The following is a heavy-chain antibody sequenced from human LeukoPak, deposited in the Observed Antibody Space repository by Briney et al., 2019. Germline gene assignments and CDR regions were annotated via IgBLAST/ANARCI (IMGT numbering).Heavy chain of an antibody. D-gene: IGHD2-15*01. CDR3: ARDKGYCSGGSCYYWFDP. Sequence: ASVKVSCTASGYTFKSHGISWVRQAPGQGLEWMGWISVYNGNTNYAQKFQGRVTMTTDTSTSTAYMELRSLRSDDTAVYYCARDKGYCSGGSCYYWFDPWGQGTLVTVSS. CDR2: ISVYNGNT. V-gene: IGHV1-18*04. J-gene: IGHJ5*02. CDR1: GYTFKSHG.